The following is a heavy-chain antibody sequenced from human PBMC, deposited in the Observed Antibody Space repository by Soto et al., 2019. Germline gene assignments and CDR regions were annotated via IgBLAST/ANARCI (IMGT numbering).Heavy chain of an antibody. CDR1: GFTFSNYA. CDR2: ISFSGDST. V-gene: IGHV3-23*01. Sequence: GGSLRLSCAASGFTFSNYALSWVRQAPGKGLEWASSISFSGDSTYYADSVKGRFTISRDNSKNTLYLQMNSLRAEDTAVFYCAISSSKDSMSYYYYYYMYVWGKGTTVTVS. CDR3: AISSSKDSMSYYYYYYMYV. J-gene: IGHJ6*03. D-gene: IGHD3-22*01.